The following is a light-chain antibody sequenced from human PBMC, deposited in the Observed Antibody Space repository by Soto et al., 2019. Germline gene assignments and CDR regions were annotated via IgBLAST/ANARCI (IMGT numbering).Light chain of an antibody. CDR2: GYI. CDR3: QSFDSSLSGYV. V-gene: IGLV1-40*01. CDR1: SSNIGARYD. J-gene: IGLJ1*01. Sequence: QSVLTQPPSVSGAPGQRVTISCTGSSSNIGARYDVHWYQHLPGTAPKLLIYGYINRPSGVPDRFSGSKSGTSASLAITGLQAEDGVDYYCQSFDSSLSGYVFGTGTKVTVL.